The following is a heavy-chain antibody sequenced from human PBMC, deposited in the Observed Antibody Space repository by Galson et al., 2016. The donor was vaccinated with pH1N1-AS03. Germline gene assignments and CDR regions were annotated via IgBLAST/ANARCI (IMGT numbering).Heavy chain of an antibody. CDR3: ARDMRGTDVFDI. V-gene: IGHV1-2*06. Sequence: SVKVSCKASAGTFATFAVSRVRQAPGQGLEWMGRINPDSGGTNVAQKFQGRVTMSRDTSITTAYMELTRLTSDDMAVYYCARDMRGTDVFDIWGQGTMVTVSS. CDR2: INPDSGGT. D-gene: IGHD2-2*01. CDR1: AGTFATFA. J-gene: IGHJ3*02.